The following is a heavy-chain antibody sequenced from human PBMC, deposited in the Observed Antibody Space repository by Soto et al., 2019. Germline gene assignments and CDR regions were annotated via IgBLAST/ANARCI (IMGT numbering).Heavy chain of an antibody. CDR2: ISGDNGQT. D-gene: IGHD5-18*01. CDR3: AREGRKQIWVGGMSAMNV. CDR1: GYTFTSYG. J-gene: IGHJ6*02. Sequence: QVQVVQSGPEVKKPGASVMVSCKASGYTFTSYGISWVRQAPGQGLEWMGWISGDNGQTTYGQKFRGRVTITTDTSTSTAYMELRSMRSYETGGYDCAREGRKQIWVGGMSAMNVWGQGTTVTVSS. V-gene: IGHV1-18*01.